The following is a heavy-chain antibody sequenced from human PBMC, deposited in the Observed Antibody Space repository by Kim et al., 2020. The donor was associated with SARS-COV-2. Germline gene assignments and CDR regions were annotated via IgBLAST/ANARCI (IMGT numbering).Heavy chain of an antibody. CDR1: GFTFSSYG. CDR2: ISYDGSNK. J-gene: IGHJ4*02. D-gene: IGHD6-13*01. V-gene: IGHV3-30*18. CDR3: AKEQSLSSSWLFEFWAGGYFDY. Sequence: GGSLRLSCAASGFTFSSYGMHWVRQAPGKGLEWVAVISYDGSNKYYADSVKGRFTISRDNSKNTLYLQMNSLRAEDTAVYYCAKEQSLSSSWLFEFWAGGYFDYWGQGTLVTVSS.